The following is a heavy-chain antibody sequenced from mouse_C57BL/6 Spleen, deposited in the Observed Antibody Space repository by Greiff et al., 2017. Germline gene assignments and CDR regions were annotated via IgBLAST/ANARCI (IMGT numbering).Heavy chain of an antibody. J-gene: IGHJ3*01. CDR3: AAYDYELFAY. D-gene: IGHD2-4*01. Sequence: VQLQQPGTELVKPGASVKLSCKASGYTFTSYWMHWVKQRTEQGLEWIGRIDPEDGETKYDPKFQGKDTITADPSSNTASLQLSSLTSEDTAVYYCAAYDYELFAYWGQGTLVTVSA. V-gene: IGHV14-2*01. CDR2: IDPEDGET. CDR1: GYTFTSYW.